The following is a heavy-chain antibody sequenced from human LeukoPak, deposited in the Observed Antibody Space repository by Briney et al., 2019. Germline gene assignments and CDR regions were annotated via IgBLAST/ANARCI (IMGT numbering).Heavy chain of an antibody. D-gene: IGHD1-14*01. CDR1: GYTFSNNG. Sequence: ASVKVSCKASGYTFSNNGISWVRQAPGQGLEWMGWISAYNGNTNYAQKFQGRVTITADESTSTAYMELSSLRSEDTAVYYCARDDRWRTGGSDYWGQGTLVTVSS. CDR2: ISAYNGNT. V-gene: IGHV1-18*04. CDR3: ARDDRWRTGGSDY. J-gene: IGHJ4*02.